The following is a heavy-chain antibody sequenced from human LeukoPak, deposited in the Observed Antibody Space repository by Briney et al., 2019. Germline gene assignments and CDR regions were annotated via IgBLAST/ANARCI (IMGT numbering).Heavy chain of an antibody. CDR1: GGSISSGSYY. Sequence: PSETLSLTCTVSGGSISSGSYYWSWIRQPAGKGLEWIGRIYTSGSTNYNPSLKSRVTISVDTSKNQFSLKLSSVTAADTAVYYCARRPRYLRFFGFKSHWFDPWGQGTLVTVSS. CDR2: IYTSGST. V-gene: IGHV4-61*02. CDR3: ARRPRYLRFFGFKSHWFDP. D-gene: IGHD3-16*01. J-gene: IGHJ5*02.